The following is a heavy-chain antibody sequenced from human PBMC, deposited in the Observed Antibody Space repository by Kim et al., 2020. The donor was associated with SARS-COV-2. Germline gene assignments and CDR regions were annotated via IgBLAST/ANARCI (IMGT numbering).Heavy chain of an antibody. D-gene: IGHD1-26*01. CDR3: AGSPREIDY. Sequence: DSVKGRFTISRDNAKKSLYLQMNSLRAEDTAVYYCAGSPREIDYWGQGTLVIVSS. V-gene: IGHV3-11*04. J-gene: IGHJ4*02.